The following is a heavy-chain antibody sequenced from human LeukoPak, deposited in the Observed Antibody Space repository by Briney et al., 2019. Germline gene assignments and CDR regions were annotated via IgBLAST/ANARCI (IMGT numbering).Heavy chain of an antibody. CDR2: IYHSGST. CDR3: ARCTGGSCYSIDC. Sequence: PSETLSLTCAVSGYSISSGYYWGWIRQPPGKGLEWIGNIYHSGSTYYNPSLKSRVTISVDTSRNQFSLKLSSVTAADTALYYCARCTGGSCYSIDCWGQGTLVTVSS. CDR1: GYSISSGYY. D-gene: IGHD2-15*01. V-gene: IGHV4-38-2*01. J-gene: IGHJ4*02.